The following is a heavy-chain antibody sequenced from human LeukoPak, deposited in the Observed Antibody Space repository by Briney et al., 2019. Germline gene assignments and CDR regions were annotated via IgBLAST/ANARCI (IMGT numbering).Heavy chain of an antibody. D-gene: IGHD6-6*01. CDR3: ARDSSHYLGSSDY. Sequence: GGSLRLSCVVSGFSFGSYPMSWVRQAPGKGLEWVSVISETSDVTHYADSMKGRFTISRDNIKNTLNLQMNSLRAEDTAIYYCARDSSHYLGSSDYWGQGTLVTVSS. V-gene: IGHV3-23*01. CDR2: ISETSDVT. CDR1: GFSFGSYP. J-gene: IGHJ4*02.